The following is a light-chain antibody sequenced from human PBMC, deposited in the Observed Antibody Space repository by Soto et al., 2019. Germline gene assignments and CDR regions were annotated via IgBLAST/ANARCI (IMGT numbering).Light chain of an antibody. CDR2: DVS. V-gene: IGLV2-14*01. CDR1: SSDIGDYNY. J-gene: IGLJ3*02. Sequence: QSALTQPASVSGSPGQSITISCTGTSSDIGDYNYVSWYQQYPGKVPKLVIYDVSHRPSGVSNRFSGSKSGNTASLTISGLQAEDEADYYCSSSTTTTSLVVFGGGTHLTVL. CDR3: SSSTTTTSLVV.